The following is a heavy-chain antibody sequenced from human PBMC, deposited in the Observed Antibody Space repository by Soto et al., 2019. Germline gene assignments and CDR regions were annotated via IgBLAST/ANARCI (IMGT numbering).Heavy chain of an antibody. Sequence: QLQLQESGPGLVKPSETLSLTCSVSGGSIDSSNFYWGWIRQPPGEGLEWIGSTYYRANTYYNSSLKSRVTISVDTSKNQFSLKLNSVTAADTAVYYCARHGAWARLDDWGQGTLVTVSS. CDR3: ARHGAWARLDD. D-gene: IGHD3-16*01. CDR1: GGSIDSSNFY. V-gene: IGHV4-39*01. CDR2: TYYRANT. J-gene: IGHJ4*02.